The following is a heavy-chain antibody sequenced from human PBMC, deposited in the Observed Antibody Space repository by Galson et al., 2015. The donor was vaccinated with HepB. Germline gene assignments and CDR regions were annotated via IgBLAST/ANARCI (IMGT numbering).Heavy chain of an antibody. D-gene: IGHD2-2*02. CDR1: GFTFSTYE. CDR3: ARDVLYCTTTTCYIYGMDV. CDR2: ISSNLKTI. J-gene: IGHJ6*02. Sequence: SLRLSCAGSGFTFSTYEMNWVRQAPGKGPEWISYISSNLKTIYYADSVKGRFTISRDNAKNSLFLQMNSLRAEDTAVYYCARDVLYCTTTTCYIYGMDVWGQGTTVTVSS. V-gene: IGHV3-48*03.